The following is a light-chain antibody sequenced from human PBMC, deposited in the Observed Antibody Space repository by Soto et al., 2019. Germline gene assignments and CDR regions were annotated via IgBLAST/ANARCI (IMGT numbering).Light chain of an antibody. CDR1: QSVSSSY. CDR3: QQYHNWPPWT. Sequence: IVFTHAAAALSLSPGERATLSCRASQSVSSSYLAWYHHKPGQAPRHPIYGATNRATGIPARFSGSGSGTDFTLTISSLQHEDFAVDYCQQYHNWPPWTFGQGTKVDIK. V-gene: IGKV3D-7*01. CDR2: GAT. J-gene: IGKJ1*01.